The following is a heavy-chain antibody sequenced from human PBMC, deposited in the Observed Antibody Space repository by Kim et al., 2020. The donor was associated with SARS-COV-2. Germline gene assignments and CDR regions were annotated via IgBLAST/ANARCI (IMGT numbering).Heavy chain of an antibody. J-gene: IGHJ5*02. D-gene: IGHD6-13*01. CDR2: SGGT. V-gene: IGHV4-59*09. CDR3: VRGAAGFDP. Sequence: SGGTTSTPSPKSRVIISVDTSKNQFSLRLTSVTTTDTAVYYCVRGAAGFDPWGQGTLVTVSS.